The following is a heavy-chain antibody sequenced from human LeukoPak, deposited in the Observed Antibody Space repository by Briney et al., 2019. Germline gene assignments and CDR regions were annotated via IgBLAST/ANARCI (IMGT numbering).Heavy chain of an antibody. CDR2: IYYSGST. CDR1: GDSISSDY. CDR3: ARRSMVRTVGYYYAMDV. Sequence: SETLSLTCTVSGDSISSDYWSWIRQPPGKGLEWIGYIYYSGSTNYNPSLKSRATISVDTSKKQFSLKLNSVTAADTAVYYCARRSMVRTVGYYYAMDVWGQGTTVTVSS. J-gene: IGHJ6*02. V-gene: IGHV4-59*08. D-gene: IGHD4/OR15-4a*01.